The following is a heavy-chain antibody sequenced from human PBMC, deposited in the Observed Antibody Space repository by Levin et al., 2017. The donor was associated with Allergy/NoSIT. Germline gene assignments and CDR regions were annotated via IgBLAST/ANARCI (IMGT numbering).Heavy chain of an antibody. D-gene: IGHD3-10*01. J-gene: IGHJ3*02. CDR3: ARDNIGLPDAFDI. CDR1: GFTFDDYA. V-gene: IGHV3-9*01. Sequence: SLKISCAASGFTFDDYAMHWVRQAPGKGLEWVSGISWNSGSIGYADSVKGRFTISRDNAKNSLYLQMNSLRNEDTALYYCARDNIGLPDAFDIWGQGTMVIVSS. CDR2: ISWNSGSI.